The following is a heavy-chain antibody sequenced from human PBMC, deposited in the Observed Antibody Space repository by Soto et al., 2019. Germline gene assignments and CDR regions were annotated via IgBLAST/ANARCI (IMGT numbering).Heavy chain of an antibody. CDR3: AGGIKHNWNEPYYYYGMDV. J-gene: IGHJ6*02. V-gene: IGHV1-69*13. CDR1: GGTFSSYA. CDR2: IIPIFGTA. D-gene: IGHD1-20*01. Sequence: VKVSCKASGGTFSSYAISWVRQAPGQGHEWMGGIIPIFGTANYAQKFQGRVTITADESTSTAYMELSSLRSEDTAVYYCAGGIKHNWNEPYYYYGMDVWGQGTTVTVSS.